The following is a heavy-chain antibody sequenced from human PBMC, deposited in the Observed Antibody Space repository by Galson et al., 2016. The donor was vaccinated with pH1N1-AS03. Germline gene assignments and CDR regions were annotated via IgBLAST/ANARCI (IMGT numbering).Heavy chain of an antibody. CDR1: GFSFNSYA. V-gene: IGHV3-23*01. CDR3: VKGSWGIDIVDRIAHCGMDV. J-gene: IGHJ6*02. Sequence: SLRLSCAASGFSFNSYAMQWVRQAPGEGLEWVSGIRGNGDSTYYADSVKGRFTISRDNSKDMFYLQMTSLRGDGTAVYYCVKGSWGIDIVDRIAHCGMDVWGQGTTVTVSS. D-gene: IGHD5-12*01. CDR2: IRGNGDST.